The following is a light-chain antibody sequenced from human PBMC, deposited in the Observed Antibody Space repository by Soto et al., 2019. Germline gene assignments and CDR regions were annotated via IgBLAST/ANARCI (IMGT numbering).Light chain of an antibody. CDR3: KHQNSYSQP. CDR2: GAS. V-gene: IGKV1-5*01. Sequence: DIQMTQSPPTLSASVGDRVTITCRASQSIRNYLAWYQQMPGKAPKLLIYGASSLQSGVPSRFSGSGSGTEFTLTISSLQPDVFSTYFRKHQNSYSQPLGQGPKLDIK. J-gene: IGKJ1*01. CDR1: QSIRNY.